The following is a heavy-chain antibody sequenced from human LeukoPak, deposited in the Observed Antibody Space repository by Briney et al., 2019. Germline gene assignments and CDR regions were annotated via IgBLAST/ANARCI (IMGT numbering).Heavy chain of an antibody. CDR2: ISSSSSYI. J-gene: IGHJ4*02. D-gene: IGHD3-22*01. Sequence: GGSLRLSCAASGFTFSSYSMNWVRQAPGKGLEWVSSISSSSSYIYYADSVKGRFTISRDNAKNSLYLQMNSLRAEDTAVYYCARFMEDDSSGYDYWGQGTLVTVAS. CDR3: ARFMEDDSSGYDY. V-gene: IGHV3-21*01. CDR1: GFTFSSYS.